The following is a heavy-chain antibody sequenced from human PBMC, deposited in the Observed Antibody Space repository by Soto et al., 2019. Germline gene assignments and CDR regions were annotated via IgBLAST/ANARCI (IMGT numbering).Heavy chain of an antibody. Sequence: PGVSLRLSCAASGFRFRGYEMYWIRQAPGKGLEWVSDISTSGGTINYADSVKGRFTISRDNAKNSLYLQMNSLRAEDTAVYYCARTISWGGFDIWGQGTMVTVSS. D-gene: IGHD7-27*01. V-gene: IGHV3-11*01. J-gene: IGHJ3*02. CDR2: ISTSGGTI. CDR3: ARTISWGGFDI. CDR1: GFRFRGYE.